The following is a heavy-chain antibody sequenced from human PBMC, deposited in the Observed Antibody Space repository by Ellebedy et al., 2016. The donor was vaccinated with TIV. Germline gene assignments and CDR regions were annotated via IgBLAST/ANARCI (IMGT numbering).Heavy chain of an antibody. D-gene: IGHD1-26*01. CDR1: GFTFSHDY. CDR3: ARGRHYSGSEGPST. J-gene: IGHJ5*02. V-gene: IGHV3-11*04. Sequence: GESLKISCAASGFTFSHDYMRGVRQAPGKGLECVSFITSDSSTIYYADSVKGRFTISRDNAKNSLYLQMNSLRAEDTAVYYCARGRHYSGSEGPSTWGQGTLVTVSS. CDR2: ITSDSSTI.